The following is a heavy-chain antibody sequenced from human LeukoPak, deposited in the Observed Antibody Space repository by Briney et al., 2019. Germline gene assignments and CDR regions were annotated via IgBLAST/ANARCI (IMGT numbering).Heavy chain of an antibody. CDR1: GGSISTYY. CDR2: ISYTVTS. Sequence: PSETLSLTCTVSGGSISTYYCSWIRQPPGKGLEWIGYISYTVTSNYTPSLKSRVTMSIDTSKNHFSLKLSSVTAADTAVSYCARVGDWNDLVYWGQGTLVTVSS. J-gene: IGHJ4*02. V-gene: IGHV4-59*01. D-gene: IGHD1-1*01. CDR3: ARVGDWNDLVY.